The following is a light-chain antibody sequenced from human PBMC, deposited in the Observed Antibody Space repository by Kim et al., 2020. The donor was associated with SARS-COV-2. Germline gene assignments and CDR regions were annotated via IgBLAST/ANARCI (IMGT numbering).Light chain of an antibody. Sequence: DIQMTQSPSSLSASVGDRVTITCRASQSISSYLNWYQQKPGKAPKLLIYAASSLQSGAPSRFSGSGSGTDFTLTISSLQPEDFATYYCQQSYSTRFTFGPGTKVDIK. CDR2: AAS. V-gene: IGKV1-39*01. CDR1: QSISSY. J-gene: IGKJ3*01. CDR3: QQSYSTRFT.